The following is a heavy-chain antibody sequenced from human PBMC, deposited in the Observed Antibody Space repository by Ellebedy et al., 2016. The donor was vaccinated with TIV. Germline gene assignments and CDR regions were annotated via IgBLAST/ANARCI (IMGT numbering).Heavy chain of an antibody. V-gene: IGHV1-3*01. CDR3: ARYYLDTSGYRLDY. D-gene: IGHD3-22*01. J-gene: IGHJ4*02. Sequence: ASVKVSCKASGYSFTTYATHWVRQAPGQGLEWMGWNNAGNGNTKYSQKFQGRVTLTSDTSASTAYMELISLRSEDTAVYYCARYYLDTSGYRLDYWGQGTLVTVSS. CDR2: NNAGNGNT. CDR1: GYSFTTYA.